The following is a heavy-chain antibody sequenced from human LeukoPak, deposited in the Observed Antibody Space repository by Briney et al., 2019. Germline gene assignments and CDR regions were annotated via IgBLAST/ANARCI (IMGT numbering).Heavy chain of an antibody. Sequence: DSVKVSCKASRYTFTDYYMHWVRQAPGQGLEWMGWINPDSGDTHYAQKFQGRVTMTRDMSINTAYLELTRVRSDDTAVYYCARVKYDFWNGYYYYWGQGTLVTVSS. CDR1: RYTFTDYY. CDR2: INPDSGDT. J-gene: IGHJ4*02. D-gene: IGHD3-3*01. CDR3: ARVKYDFWNGYYYY. V-gene: IGHV1-2*02.